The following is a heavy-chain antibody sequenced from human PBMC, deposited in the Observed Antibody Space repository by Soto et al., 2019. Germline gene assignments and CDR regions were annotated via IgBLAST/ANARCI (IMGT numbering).Heavy chain of an antibody. D-gene: IGHD4-17*01. V-gene: IGHV3-53*01. Sequence: EVQLVESGGGLIQPGGSLRLSCAASGFTVSSNYMSWVRQAPGKGLEWVSVIYSGGSTYYADSVKGRFTISRDNSKNTLYLQMNSLRAEDTAVYYCASRGVTTVITWERSAFDIWGQGTMVTVSS. CDR2: IYSGGST. CDR3: ASRGVTTVITWERSAFDI. CDR1: GFTVSSNY. J-gene: IGHJ3*02.